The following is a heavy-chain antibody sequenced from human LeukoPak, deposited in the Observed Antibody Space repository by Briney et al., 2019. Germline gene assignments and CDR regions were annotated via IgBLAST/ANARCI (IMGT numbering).Heavy chain of an antibody. V-gene: IGHV3-23*01. J-gene: IGHJ4*02. CDR2: ISGSGGST. CDR3: AREDYDTSVYYGGVFDY. D-gene: IGHD3-22*01. Sequence: GGSLRLSCAASGFTFSSYAMSWVRQAPGKGLEWVSAISGSGGSTYYADSVKGRFTISRDNSKNTLYLQMNSLRAEDTALYYCAREDYDTSVYYGGVFDYWGQGTLVTVSS. CDR1: GFTFSSYA.